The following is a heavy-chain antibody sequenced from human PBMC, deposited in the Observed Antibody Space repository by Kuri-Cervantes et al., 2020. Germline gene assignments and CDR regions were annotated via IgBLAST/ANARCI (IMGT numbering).Heavy chain of an antibody. J-gene: IGHJ3*02. Sequence: SGPTLVKPTQTLTLTCTFSGFSLSTSGVGVGWIRQPPGKALEWLALIYWDDDKRYGPSLKSRLTITKDTSKNQVVLTMTNMDPVDTATYYCARIRPRGYSYGYRAAFDIWGQGTMVTVSS. CDR3: ARIRPRGYSYGYRAAFDI. D-gene: IGHD5-18*01. V-gene: IGHV2-5*05. CDR1: GFSLSTSGVG. CDR2: IYWDDDK.